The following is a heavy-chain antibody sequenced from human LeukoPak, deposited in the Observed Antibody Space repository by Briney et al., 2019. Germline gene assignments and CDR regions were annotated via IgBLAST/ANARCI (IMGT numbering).Heavy chain of an antibody. CDR1: GFTVSSNY. D-gene: IGHD6-13*01. Sequence: GGSLRLSCAASGFTVSSNYMSWVRQAPGKGLEWVSVIYSGGSTYYADSVKGRFTISRDNSRNTLYLQMNSLRTDDTAVYYCARDSFAGAGTAKFQQWGQGTLVTVSS. CDR3: ARDSFAGAGTAKFQQ. V-gene: IGHV3-53*05. CDR2: IYSGGST. J-gene: IGHJ1*01.